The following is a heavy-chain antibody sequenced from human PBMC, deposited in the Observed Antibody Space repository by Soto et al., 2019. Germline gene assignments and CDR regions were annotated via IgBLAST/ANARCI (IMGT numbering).Heavy chain of an antibody. J-gene: IGHJ5*02. CDR1: GGSISSYY. D-gene: IGHD3-22*01. V-gene: IGHV4-59*01. CDR3: ARRAYYYDSSGYYFNWYDP. CDR2: IYYSGST. Sequence: SETLSLTCTVSGGSISSYYWSWIRQPPGKGLEWIGYIYYSGSTNYNPSLKSRVTISVDTSKNQFSLKLSSVTAADTDVYYCARRAYYYDSSGYYFNWYDPWGQGTLVTVSS.